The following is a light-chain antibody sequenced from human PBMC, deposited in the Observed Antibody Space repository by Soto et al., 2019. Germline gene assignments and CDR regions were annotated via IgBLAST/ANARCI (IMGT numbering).Light chain of an antibody. J-gene: IGKJ5*01. Sequence: EIVLTQSPGTLSLSPGEIATLSFRASQSVSTTFLVWYQQRPGQAPRLLIYGASTRATGIPDRFSGSGSGTDFTLTISRLEPEDFAVYYCQQYGSPITFGQGTRLEIK. CDR3: QQYGSPIT. CDR2: GAS. CDR1: QSVSTTF. V-gene: IGKV3-20*01.